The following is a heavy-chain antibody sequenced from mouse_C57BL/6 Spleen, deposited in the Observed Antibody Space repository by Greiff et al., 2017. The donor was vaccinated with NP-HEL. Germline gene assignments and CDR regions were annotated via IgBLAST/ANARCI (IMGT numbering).Heavy chain of an antibody. D-gene: IGHD3-2*02. CDR1: GYTFTSYW. Sequence: QVQLQQPGAELVKPGASVKMSCKASGYTFTSYWITWVKQRPGQGLEWIGDIYPGSGSTNYNEKFKSKATLPVDTSSSTAYMQLSSLTSEDSAVYYCARSSSGYYYAMDYWGQGTSVTVSS. J-gene: IGHJ4*01. CDR2: IYPGSGST. V-gene: IGHV1-55*01. CDR3: ARSSSGYYYAMDY.